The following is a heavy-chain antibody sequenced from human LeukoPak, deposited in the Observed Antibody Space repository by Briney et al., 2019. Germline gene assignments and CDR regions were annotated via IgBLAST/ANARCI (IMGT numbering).Heavy chain of an antibody. Sequence: ASVKVSCKASGYTFTGYYMHWVRQAPGQGLEWIGWINPNSGGTNYAQKFQGRVTMTRDTSISTAYMELSRLRSDDTAVYYCARGVGDVDWNYGITYDAFDIWGQGTMVTVSS. CDR2: INPNSGGT. D-gene: IGHD1-7*01. CDR1: GYTFTGYY. CDR3: ARGVGDVDWNYGITYDAFDI. V-gene: IGHV1-2*02. J-gene: IGHJ3*02.